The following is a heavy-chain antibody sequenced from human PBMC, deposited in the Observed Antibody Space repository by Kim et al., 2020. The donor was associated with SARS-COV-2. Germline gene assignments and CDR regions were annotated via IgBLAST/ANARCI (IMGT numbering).Heavy chain of an antibody. D-gene: IGHD2-15*01. J-gene: IGHJ4*02. Sequence: GGSLRLSCAASGFTFSSYWMSWVRQAPGKGLEWVANIKQDGSEKYYVDSVKGRFTISRDNAKNSLYLQMNSLRAEDTAVYYCARDPSLYCSGGSCPLLDYWGQGTLVTVSS. CDR2: IKQDGSEK. CDR1: GFTFSSYW. V-gene: IGHV3-7*03. CDR3: ARDPSLYCSGGSCPLLDY.